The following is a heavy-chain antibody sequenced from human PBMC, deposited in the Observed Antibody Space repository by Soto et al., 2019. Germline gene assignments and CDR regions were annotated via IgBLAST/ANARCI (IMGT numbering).Heavy chain of an antibody. D-gene: IGHD3-16*01. V-gene: IGHV1-69*13. Sequence: GASVKVSCKASGGTFSSYAISWVRQAPGQGLEWMGGIIPIFGTANYAQKFQGRVTITADESTSTAYMELSSLRSEDTAVYYCARGNKGGAMEKRNYYYGMDVWGQGTTVTVYS. J-gene: IGHJ6*02. CDR1: GGTFSSYA. CDR2: IIPIFGTA. CDR3: ARGNKGGAMEKRNYYYGMDV.